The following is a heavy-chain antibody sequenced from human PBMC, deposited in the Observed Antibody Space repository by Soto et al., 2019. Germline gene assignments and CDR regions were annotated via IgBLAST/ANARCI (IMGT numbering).Heavy chain of an antibody. CDR2: ISYDGGLQ. J-gene: IGHJ4*02. D-gene: IGHD5-18*01. CDR3: VSDRGYGHASAPYS. Sequence: QAHLVESGGGVVQPGRSLRLSCAASGFTFTSYGMQWVRQAPGTRLEWVAVISYDGGLQHYADSVKGRFTISRDNSKNMVLLQMNSLRAEDTAVYYCVSDRGYGHASAPYSWGQGTLVSVSS. V-gene: IGHV3-30*03. CDR1: GFTFTSYG.